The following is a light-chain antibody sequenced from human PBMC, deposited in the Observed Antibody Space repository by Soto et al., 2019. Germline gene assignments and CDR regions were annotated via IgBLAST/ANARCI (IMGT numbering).Light chain of an antibody. CDR3: QHSYSATRK. Sequence: DIQMTQSPSSLSASVVDRVTITCRACQRISSYLNWYQQKPGKAPKILIYDVSNLQSGVPSRFSGSGAGTDFTLTISSLQPEDFSNYYCQHSYSATRKFGQGTKGE. V-gene: IGKV1-39*01. CDR2: DVS. J-gene: IGKJ1*01. CDR1: QRISSY.